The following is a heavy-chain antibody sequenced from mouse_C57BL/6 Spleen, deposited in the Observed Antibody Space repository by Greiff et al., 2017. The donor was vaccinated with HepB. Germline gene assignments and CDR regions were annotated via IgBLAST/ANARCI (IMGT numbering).Heavy chain of an antibody. Sequence: VQLQQSGPELVKPGASVKISCKASGYAFSSSWMNWVKQRPVKGLEWIGRIYPGDGDTNYNGKFKGKATLTADKSSSTAYMQLSSLTSEDSAVYFCARQPTGNYAMDYWGQGTSVTVSS. CDR2: IYPGDGDT. CDR3: ARQPTGNYAMDY. V-gene: IGHV1-82*01. CDR1: GYAFSSSW. J-gene: IGHJ4*01.